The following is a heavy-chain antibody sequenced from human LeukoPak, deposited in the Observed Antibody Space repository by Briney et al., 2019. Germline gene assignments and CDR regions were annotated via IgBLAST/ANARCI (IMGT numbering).Heavy chain of an antibody. J-gene: IGHJ4*02. CDR3: AKRNGYYDNSGYSDY. V-gene: IGHV3-30*02. D-gene: IGHD3-22*01. CDR1: GFTFSSYG. CDR2: IRYDGSNA. Sequence: GALRLSCAASGFTFSSYGMYWVRQAPGKGLQWPAFIRYDGSNAYYADTVKGRFTISRDNSKNTLYLQMNSLRTEDTAMYYCAKRNGYYDNSGYSDYWGQGTLVTVSP.